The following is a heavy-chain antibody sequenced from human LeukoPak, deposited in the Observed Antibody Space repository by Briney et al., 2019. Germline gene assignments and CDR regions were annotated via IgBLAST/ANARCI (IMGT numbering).Heavy chain of an antibody. V-gene: IGHV3-23*01. CDR1: GFTFTSYA. CDR2: INKSGGIT. Sequence: SGGSLRLSCAASGFTFTSYAMSWVRQAPGKGLEWVSTINKSGGITYYADSVKGRFTISRDNSKNTLYLQMNSLRAEDTAVYYCARGASIAVAGVIDYWGQGTLVTVSS. CDR3: ARGASIAVAGVIDY. J-gene: IGHJ4*02. D-gene: IGHD6-19*01.